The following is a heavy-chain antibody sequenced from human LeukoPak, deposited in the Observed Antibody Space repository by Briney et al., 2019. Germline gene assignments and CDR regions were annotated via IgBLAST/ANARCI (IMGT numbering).Heavy chain of an antibody. J-gene: IGHJ4*02. CDR2: ISASANST. Sequence: GGSLTLSCAASGFTFDIYAMTWVRQAPGKGPDWVSGISASANSTYYADSVKGRFIISRDNSKNTLFLQMNSLRAEDTAVYYCATDGEIGEFDYWGQGTLVTVSS. D-gene: IGHD3-10*01. CDR3: ATDGEIGEFDY. CDR1: GFTFDIYA. V-gene: IGHV3-23*01.